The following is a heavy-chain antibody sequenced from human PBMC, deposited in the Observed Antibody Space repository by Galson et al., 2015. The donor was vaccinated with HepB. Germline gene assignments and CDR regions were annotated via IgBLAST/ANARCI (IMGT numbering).Heavy chain of an antibody. CDR3: AKDIDGDRETDYFDY. J-gene: IGHJ4*02. Sequence: SLRLSCAASGFTFDDYAMHWVRQAPGKGLEWVSGISWNSVTIVYADSVKGRFTISRDNAKNSLYLQMNSLRAEDTALYYCAKDIDGDRETDYFDYWGQGTLVTVSS. CDR2: ISWNSVTI. V-gene: IGHV3-9*01. CDR1: GFTFDDYA. D-gene: IGHD3-10*01.